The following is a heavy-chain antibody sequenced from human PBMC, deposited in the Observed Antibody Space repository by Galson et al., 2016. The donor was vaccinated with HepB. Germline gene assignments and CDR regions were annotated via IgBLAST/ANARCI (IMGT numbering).Heavy chain of an antibody. CDR2: ITPEGSDT. V-gene: IGHV3-30*03. J-gene: IGHJ4*02. Sequence: SLRLSCAASGFTFSSYGMHWVRQAPGKGLDWVAFITPEGSDTYYADAVKGRFTISRDNSKNTLSLQMNSLRAEDTAIYYCARDGISSLDQWGQGILVTVSS. CDR1: GFTFSSYG. CDR3: ARDGISSLDQ. D-gene: IGHD2/OR15-2a*01.